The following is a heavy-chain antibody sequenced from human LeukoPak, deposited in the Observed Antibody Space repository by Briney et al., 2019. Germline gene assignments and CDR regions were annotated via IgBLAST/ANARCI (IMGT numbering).Heavy chain of an antibody. J-gene: IGHJ3*02. D-gene: IGHD3-9*01. V-gene: IGHV1-18*01. Sequence: ASVKVSCKASGYTFTSYGISWVRQAPGQGLEWMGWISAYNGNTNYAQKLQGRVTMTTDTSTSTAYMELRSLRSDDTAVYYCARDRDWDYDILTGYYSSKLSDAFDIWGQGTMVTVSS. CDR3: ARDRDWDYDILTGYYSSKLSDAFDI. CDR2: ISAYNGNT. CDR1: GYTFTSYG.